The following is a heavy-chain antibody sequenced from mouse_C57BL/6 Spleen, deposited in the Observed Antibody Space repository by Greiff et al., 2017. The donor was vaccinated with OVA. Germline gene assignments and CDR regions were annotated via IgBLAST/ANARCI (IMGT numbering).Heavy chain of an antibody. CDR3: ARNYHYYGSSYGYFDV. CDR2: IDPSDSYT. V-gene: IGHV1-50*01. Sequence: QVQLQQPGAELVKPGASVKLSCKASGYTFTSYWMQWVKQRPGQGLEWIGEIDPSDSYTNYNQKFKGKATLTVDTSSSTAYMQLSSLTSEDSAVYYCARNYHYYGSSYGYFDVWGTGTTVTVSS. CDR1: GYTFTSYW. J-gene: IGHJ1*03. D-gene: IGHD1-1*01.